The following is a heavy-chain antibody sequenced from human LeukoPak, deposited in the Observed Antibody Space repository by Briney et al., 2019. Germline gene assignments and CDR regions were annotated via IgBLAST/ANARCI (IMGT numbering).Heavy chain of an antibody. D-gene: IGHD1-26*01. CDR1: GGSISSSNW. J-gene: IGHJ6*03. V-gene: IGHV4-4*02. Sequence: SETLSLTCAVSGGSISSSNWWSWVRQPPGKGLEWIGEIYHSGSTNYNPSLKSRVTISVDKSKNQFSLKLSSVTAADTAVYYCARDAGASHYYYYYMDVWGKGTMVTISS. CDR3: ARDAGASHYYYYYMDV. CDR2: IYHSGST.